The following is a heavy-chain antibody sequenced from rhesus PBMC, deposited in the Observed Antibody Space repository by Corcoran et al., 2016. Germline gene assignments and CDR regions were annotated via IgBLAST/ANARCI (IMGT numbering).Heavy chain of an antibody. CDR2: ITYSGST. CDR1: GYSISSGSY. Sequence: QVQLPESGPGLVKPSETLSLTCAVSGYSISSGSYWRWIRQPPGKGLGWIGYITYSGSTSYNPSLKSRVTISRDTSKNQFSLKLSSVTAADTAVYYCARYSGYSYDGLDSWGQGVVVTVSS. V-gene: IGHV4-122*02. D-gene: IGHD5-24*01. J-gene: IGHJ6*01. CDR3: ARYSGYSYDGLDS.